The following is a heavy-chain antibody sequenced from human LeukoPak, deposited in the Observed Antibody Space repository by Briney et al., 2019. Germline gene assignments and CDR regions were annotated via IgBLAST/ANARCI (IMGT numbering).Heavy chain of an antibody. J-gene: IGHJ5*02. V-gene: IGHV4-34*01. CDR2: INHSGST. Sequence: KPSETLSLTCAVYGGSFSGYYWSWIRQPPGKGLEWIGEINHSGSTNYNPSLKSRVTISVDTSKNQFSLELSSVTAADTAVYYCARGRGYSYGFCWFDPWGQGTLVTVSS. CDR1: GGSFSGYY. CDR3: ARGRGYSYGFCWFDP. D-gene: IGHD5-18*01.